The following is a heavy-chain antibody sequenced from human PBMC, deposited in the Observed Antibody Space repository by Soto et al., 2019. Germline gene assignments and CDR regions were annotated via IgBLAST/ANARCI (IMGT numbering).Heavy chain of an antibody. V-gene: IGHV4-30-4*01. J-gene: IGHJ1*01. D-gene: IGHD2-15*01. Sequence: SETLSLTCTVSGGSISSGDYYWSWIRQPPGKGLEWIGYIYYSGSTYYNPSLKSRVTISVDTSKNQFSLKLSSVTAADTAVYYCARRPQDCSGGRCYLYFHHWGQGSLVTVSS. CDR2: IYYSGST. CDR1: GGSISSGDYY. CDR3: ARRPQDCSGGRCYLYFHH.